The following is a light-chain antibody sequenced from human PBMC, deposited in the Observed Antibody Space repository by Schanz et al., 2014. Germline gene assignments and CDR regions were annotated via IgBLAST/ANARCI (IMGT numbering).Light chain of an antibody. Sequence: QSVLTQSSSASASLGSSVKLTCTLSSGHSGYVVAWHQQHPGKAPRFLLRLEHTGNYNKGSGLPDRFSGSSSGADRYLTISSLQSEDEADYYCQTWGTAMVIFGGGTKVTVL. CDR3: QTWGTAMVI. CDR2: LEHTGNY. V-gene: IGLV4-60*03. CDR1: SGHSGYV. J-gene: IGLJ2*01.